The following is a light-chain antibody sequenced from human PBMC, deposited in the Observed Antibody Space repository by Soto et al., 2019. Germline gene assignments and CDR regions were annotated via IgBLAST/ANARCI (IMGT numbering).Light chain of an antibody. J-gene: IGKJ1*01. CDR1: QSVRSSH. CDR2: GAS. CDR3: QQYNNWPPT. Sequence: EIVLTQSPGTLSLSPGERATLSCRASQSVRSSHLAWYQQMPGQGPRLLIYGASNRATGIPDRFSGSGSGTDFTLTINVLETEDFAVYYCQQYNNWPPTFGQGTKVEIK. V-gene: IGKV3-20*01.